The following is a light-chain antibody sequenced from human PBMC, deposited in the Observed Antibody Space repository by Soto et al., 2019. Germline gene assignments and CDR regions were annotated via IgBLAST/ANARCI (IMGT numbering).Light chain of an antibody. Sequence: EIVMTQSPATLSVSPGERATLSCRASQSVSSNLAWYQQKPGQAPRLLIYGASTRATGIPARFSGSGSGTEFTLTISRLQSEDFAVYYCQQYNNWPFTFGPGTTVDIK. CDR1: QSVSSN. V-gene: IGKV3-15*01. CDR3: QQYNNWPFT. CDR2: GAS. J-gene: IGKJ3*01.